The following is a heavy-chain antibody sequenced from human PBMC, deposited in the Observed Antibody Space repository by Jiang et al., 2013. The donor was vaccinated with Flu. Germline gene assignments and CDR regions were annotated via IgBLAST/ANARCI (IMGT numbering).Heavy chain of an antibody. D-gene: IGHD3-22*01. CDR1: GGTFSSYA. CDR3: ARDRSNYYDSSGYYYGYLYYGMDV. V-gene: IGHV1-69*01. J-gene: IGHJ6*02. CDR2: IIPLFGTA. Sequence: SGAEVKKPGSSVKVSCKASGGTFSSYAISWVRQAPGQGLEWMGGIIPLFGTANYAQKFQGRVTITADESTSTAYMELSSLRSEDTAVYYCARDRSNYYDSSGYYYGYLYYGMDVWGQGTTVTVSS.